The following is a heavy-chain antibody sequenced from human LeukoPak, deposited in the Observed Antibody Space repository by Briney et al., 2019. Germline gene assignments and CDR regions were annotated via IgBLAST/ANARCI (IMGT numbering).Heavy chain of an antibody. CDR2: INTVGTYI. D-gene: IGHD3-22*01. CDR1: GFTFSSYS. J-gene: IGHJ4*02. Sequence: GALRLSCAASGFTFSSYSFNWVRQAPGKGLEWVSSINTVGTYIYFADSVRGRFTISRDNAETSLWLQMNSLRAEDSAVYYCARLRRNSDRSGFYYYYDYWGQGTLVTVSS. CDR3: ARLRRNSDRSGFYYYYDY. V-gene: IGHV3-21*01.